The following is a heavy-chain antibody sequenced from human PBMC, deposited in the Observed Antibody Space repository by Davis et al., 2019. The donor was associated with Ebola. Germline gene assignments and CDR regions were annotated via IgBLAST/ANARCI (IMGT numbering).Heavy chain of an antibody. CDR1: GFTFSNAW. J-gene: IGHJ6*02. V-gene: IGHV3-48*02. Sequence: PGGSLRLSCAASGFTFSNAWMSWVRQAPGKGLEWVSYISSSSSTIYYADSVKGRSTISRDNAKNSLYLQMNSLRDEDTAVYYCARDTIAALDPLYDENNYYGMDVWGQGTTVTVSS. CDR2: ISSSSSTI. CDR3: ARDTIAALDPLYDENNYYGMDV. D-gene: IGHD6-6*01.